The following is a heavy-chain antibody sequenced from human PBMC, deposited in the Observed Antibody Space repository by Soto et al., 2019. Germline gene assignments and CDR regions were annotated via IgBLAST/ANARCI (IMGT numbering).Heavy chain of an antibody. CDR1: GGTFSSYA. CDR2: IIPIFGST. Sequence: QVQLVQSGAEVKKPGSSVKVSCKASGGTFSSYALSWVRQAPGQGLEWMGGIIPIFGSTNYAQKFQGRVTITADEFTSTAYMELSSLRSEDTAVYYCARDRDRGVNYYYGMDXWGQGTTVTVSX. V-gene: IGHV1-69*01. J-gene: IGHJ6*02. D-gene: IGHD3-3*01. CDR3: ARDRDRGVNYYYGMDX.